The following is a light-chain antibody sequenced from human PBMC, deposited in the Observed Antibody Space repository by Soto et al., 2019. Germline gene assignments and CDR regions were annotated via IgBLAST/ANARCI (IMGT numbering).Light chain of an antibody. CDR1: QSINMW. V-gene: IGKV1-5*03. Sequence: DIQMTQSPSTLSASVGDRVTITCRASQSINMWLAWYQQKPGKAPKLLIYKASFLESGVPSRLSGSGSGTDFTLTISNLHPDDSATYYYQEYSSYPQTFGQGTKLSIK. CDR3: QEYSSYPQT. CDR2: KAS. J-gene: IGKJ2*01.